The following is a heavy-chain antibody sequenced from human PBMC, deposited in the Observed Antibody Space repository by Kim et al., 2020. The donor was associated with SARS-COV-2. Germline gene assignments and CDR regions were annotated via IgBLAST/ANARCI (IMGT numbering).Heavy chain of an antibody. D-gene: IGHD3-9*01. Sequence: DSVKARFTISRDNSKNTLYLQLNSLRAEDTAVHYCARVYDILTGYLYFDYWGQGTLVTVSS. J-gene: IGHJ4*02. CDR3: ARVYDILTGYLYFDY. V-gene: IGHV3-30*01.